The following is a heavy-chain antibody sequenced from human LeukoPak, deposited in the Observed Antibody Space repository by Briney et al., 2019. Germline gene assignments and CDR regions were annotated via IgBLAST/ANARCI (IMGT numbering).Heavy chain of an antibody. V-gene: IGHV1-58*01. CDR2: IDVGSGNT. J-gene: IGHJ6*02. CDR3: AAGLRGPTVTGKYYYYGMDV. CDR1: GFTFTKSA. Sequence: SVKVSCKASGFTFTKSALQWVRQARGQRLEWIGWIDVGSGNTDYAQKFQERVTITRDMFTSTAYMELSSLRSEDTAVYYCAAGLRGPTVTGKYYYYGMDVWGQGTTATVSS. D-gene: IGHD4-11*01.